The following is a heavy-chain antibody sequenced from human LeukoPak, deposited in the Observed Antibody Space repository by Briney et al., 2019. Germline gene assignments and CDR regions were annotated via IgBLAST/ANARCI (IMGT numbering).Heavy chain of an antibody. J-gene: IGHJ4*02. CDR1: GYSISSVYY. Sequence: SETLPLTGTVSGYSISSVYYWGWIRQPPGKGLEWIGSIYHSGSTYCNPSLKSRVTISVDTSKNQFSLKLSSVTAADTAVSYCARDQTYSGSGIYTYFDYWGQGILVTVSS. V-gene: IGHV4-38-2*02. CDR3: ARDQTYSGSGIYTYFDY. D-gene: IGHD3-10*01. CDR2: IYHSGST.